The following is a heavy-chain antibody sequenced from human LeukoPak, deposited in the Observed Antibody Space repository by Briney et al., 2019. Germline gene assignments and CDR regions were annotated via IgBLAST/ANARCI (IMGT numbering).Heavy chain of an antibody. CDR1: GYTFTGYY. CDR3: ARVLNSGWYRYFDY. D-gene: IGHD6-19*01. V-gene: IGHV1-2*02. CDR2: INPNSGGT. J-gene: IGHJ4*02. Sequence: ASVKVSCKASGYTFTGYYMHWVRQAPGQGLEWMGWINPNSGGTNYAQKFQGRVTMTRDTSISTAYMELSRLRSDDTAVYYCARVLNSGWYRYFDYWGQGTLVTVSS.